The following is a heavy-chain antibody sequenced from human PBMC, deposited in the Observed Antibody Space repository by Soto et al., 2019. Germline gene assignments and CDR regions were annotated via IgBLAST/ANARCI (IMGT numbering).Heavy chain of an antibody. CDR1: GGSISSYY. CDR3: ARTLYYDLSGGYYFDY. Sequence: ASETLSLTCTVSGGSISSYYWSWIRQPPGKGLEWIGYIYYSGSTNYNPSLKSRVTISVDTSKNQFSLKLSSVTAADTAVYYCARTLYYDLSGGYYFDYWGQGTLVTVSS. V-gene: IGHV4-59*01. D-gene: IGHD3-3*01. J-gene: IGHJ4*02. CDR2: IYYSGST.